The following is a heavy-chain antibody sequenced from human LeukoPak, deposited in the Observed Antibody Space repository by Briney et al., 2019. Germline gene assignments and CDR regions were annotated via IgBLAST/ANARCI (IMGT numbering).Heavy chain of an antibody. D-gene: IGHD3-10*01. CDR3: SKDRTTSGGAEGY. V-gene: IGHV3-23*01. Sequence: PGGSLRLSCAASGFTFSYYWMGWVRQAPGKGLEWVSGISGSGGGTYYADSVKGRFTISRDNSKNTLYLQMNSLRAEDTAIYYCSKDRTTSGGAEGYWGQGTLVTVSA. CDR2: ISGSGGGT. J-gene: IGHJ4*02. CDR1: GFTFSYYW.